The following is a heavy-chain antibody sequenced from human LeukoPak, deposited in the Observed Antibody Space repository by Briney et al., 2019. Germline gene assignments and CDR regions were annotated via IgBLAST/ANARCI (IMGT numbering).Heavy chain of an antibody. CDR3: AKDSQWFGELLPFDY. J-gene: IGHJ4*02. CDR1: GFTFSSYA. V-gene: IGHV3-23*01. CDR2: ISGSGGST. Sequence: GGSLRLSCAASGFTFSSYAMSWVRQAPGKGLEWVSAISGSGGSTYYADSVKGRFTISRDNSKNTLYLQMNSLRAEDTAVYYCAKDSQWFGELLPFDYWGQGTLVTVSS. D-gene: IGHD3-10*01.